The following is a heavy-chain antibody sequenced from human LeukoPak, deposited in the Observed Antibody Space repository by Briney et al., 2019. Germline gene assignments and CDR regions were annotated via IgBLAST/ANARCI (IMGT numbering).Heavy chain of an antibody. CDR1: GYTFTGYY. Sequence: ASVKVSCKASGYTFTGYYMHWVRQAPGQGLEWMGWINPNSGGTNYAQKFQGRVTMTRDTSISTAYMELSRLRSDDTAVYYCAREPDTLFGVVTNSRAFDIWGQGTMVTVSS. D-gene: IGHD3-3*01. CDR3: AREPDTLFGVVTNSRAFDI. V-gene: IGHV1-2*02. J-gene: IGHJ3*02. CDR2: INPNSGGT.